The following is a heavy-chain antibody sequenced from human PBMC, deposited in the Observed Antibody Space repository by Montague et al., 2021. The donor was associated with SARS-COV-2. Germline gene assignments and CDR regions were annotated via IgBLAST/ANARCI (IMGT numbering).Heavy chain of an antibody. CDR1: GGSIRNYY. V-gene: IGHV4-59*08. J-gene: IGHJ6*02. CDR2: IYDSGNV. Sequence: SETLSLTCAVSGGSIRNYYWSWIRQPPGRGLEWIAYIYDSGNVDYNPSLKSRVTILVETSKNQFSLKLSSVTAADTAVYYCAAQTDYYYYSLDVWGQGTTATVS. CDR3: AAQTDYYYYSLDV.